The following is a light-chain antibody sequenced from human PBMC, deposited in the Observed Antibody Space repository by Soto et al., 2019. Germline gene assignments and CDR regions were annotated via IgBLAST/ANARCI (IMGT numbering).Light chain of an antibody. Sequence: DIQMTQSPSTLSASVGDRVTITCRASQSISRWLAWYQQKPGKAPKVLIWDASSLQRGVPSRFSRSGSGTEFTLTISSLQPDDFATYYCQQYNGYSTWTFGQGTKVEIK. CDR2: DAS. V-gene: IGKV1-5*01. J-gene: IGKJ1*01. CDR1: QSISRW. CDR3: QQYNGYSTWT.